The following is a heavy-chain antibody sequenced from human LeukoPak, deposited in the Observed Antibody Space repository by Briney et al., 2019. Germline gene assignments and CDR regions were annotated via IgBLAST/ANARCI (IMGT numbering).Heavy chain of an antibody. D-gene: IGHD2-2*01. CDR3: ARHLGYCSSTSCYPQYFDY. CDR1: GGSISSYC. Sequence: SETLSLTCTVSGGSISSYCWSWIRQPAGKGLEWIGRIYTSGSTNYNPSLKSRVTISVDTSKNQFSLKLSSVTAADTAVYYCARHLGYCSSTSCYPQYFDYWGQGTLVTVSS. V-gene: IGHV4-4*07. J-gene: IGHJ4*02. CDR2: IYTSGST.